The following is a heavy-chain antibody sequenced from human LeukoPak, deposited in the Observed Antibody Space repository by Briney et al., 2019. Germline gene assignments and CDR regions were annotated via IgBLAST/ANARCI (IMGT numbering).Heavy chain of an antibody. CDR1: GFTFSSYG. D-gene: IGHD6-13*01. CDR3: AKSVRGAAALQGADY. J-gene: IGHJ4*02. V-gene: IGHV3-30*18. CDR2: ISYDGSNK. Sequence: PGGSLRLSCAASGFTFSSYGMHWVRQAPGKGLEWVAVISYDGSNKYYADSVKGRFTISRDNSKNTLYLQMNSLRAEDAAVYYCAKSVRGAAALQGADYWGQGTLVTVSS.